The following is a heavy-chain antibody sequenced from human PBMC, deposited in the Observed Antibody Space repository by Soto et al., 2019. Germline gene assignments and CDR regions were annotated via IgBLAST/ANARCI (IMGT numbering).Heavy chain of an antibody. Sequence: GGSLRLSCAASGFTFSSYGMHWVRQAPGKGLEWVAVIWYDGSNKYYADSVKGRFTISRDNSKNTLYLQMNSLRAEDTAVYYCARGYVMGDSSSWYRFDYWGQGTLVTVSS. J-gene: IGHJ4*02. CDR1: GFTFSSYG. CDR2: IWYDGSNK. CDR3: ARGYVMGDSSSWYRFDY. V-gene: IGHV3-33*01. D-gene: IGHD6-13*01.